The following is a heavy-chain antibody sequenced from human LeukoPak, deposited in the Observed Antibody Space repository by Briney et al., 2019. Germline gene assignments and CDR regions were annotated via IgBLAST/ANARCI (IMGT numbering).Heavy chain of an antibody. V-gene: IGHV4-61*01. CDR2: IYYTGST. CDR3: VRSKSGTYGWFDP. CDR1: GGSLNSPNYY. D-gene: IGHD4-17*01. J-gene: IGHJ5*02. Sequence: PSETLSLTCLVSGGSLNSPNYYWGWIRQPPGKGLEWIGYIYYTGSTNYNPSLKSRVIISVDTSKNQFSLKVSSVTAADTAVYYCVRSKSGTYGWFDPWGQGTLVTVSS.